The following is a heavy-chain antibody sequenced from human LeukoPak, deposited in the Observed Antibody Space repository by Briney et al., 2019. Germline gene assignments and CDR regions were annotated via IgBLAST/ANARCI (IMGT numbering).Heavy chain of an antibody. CDR3: ARDRSYSGYDLSYGMDV. J-gene: IGHJ6*02. V-gene: IGHV4-59*11. D-gene: IGHD5-12*01. Sequence: SETLSLTCVVSGGSLSTHHWSWIRQSPGRGLEWIGYISDSGSTNYNPSLKSRVTISVDTSKNQFSLKLSSVTAADTAVYYCARDRSYSGYDLSYGMDVWGQGTTVTVSS. CDR1: GGSLSTHH. CDR2: ISDSGST.